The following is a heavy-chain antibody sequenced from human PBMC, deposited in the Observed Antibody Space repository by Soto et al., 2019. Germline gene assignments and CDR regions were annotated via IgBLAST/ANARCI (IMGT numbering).Heavy chain of an antibody. Sequence: QVQLVESGGGVVQPGRSLRLSCAASGFTFSSYGMHWVRQAPGKGLEWVAVIWYDGSNKYNADSVKSRFTISRDNSKNTLYLKMNSLRAEDTAGYYCARDLGKLAGDVCYFDYWGQGSLVTVSS. CDR3: ARDLGKLAGDVCYFDY. CDR1: GFTFSSYG. D-gene: IGHD3-16*01. J-gene: IGHJ4*02. CDR2: IWYDGSNK. V-gene: IGHV3-33*01.